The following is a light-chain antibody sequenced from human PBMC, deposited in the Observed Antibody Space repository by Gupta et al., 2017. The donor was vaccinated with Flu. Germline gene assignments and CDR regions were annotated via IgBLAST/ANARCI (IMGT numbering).Light chain of an antibody. Sequence: QSVLTQPPSSSGTPGQRVTISCSGSSSNIVSNYVYWYQQLPDTAQHLLIEMNKQRPSGVHDRFACYTSSTYDSLVLSVPGYEDDADYDGSEWADSISRLVVFGGGTKLTVL. CDR1: SSNIVSNY. CDR2: MNK. J-gene: IGLJ3*02. CDR3: SEWADSISRLVV. V-gene: IGLV1-47*01.